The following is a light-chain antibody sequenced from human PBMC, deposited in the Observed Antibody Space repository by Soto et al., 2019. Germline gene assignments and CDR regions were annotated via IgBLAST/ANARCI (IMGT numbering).Light chain of an antibody. CDR3: SSFTSTSTRL. CDR1: SSDIGSYDY. CDR2: EVT. Sequence: SALTQPASVSGSPGQSITISCTGTSSDIGSYDYVSWYQQHPGKAPNLIIYEVTDRPSGVSNRSSGSKSGNTASLTISGLQAEDEADYYCSSFTSTSTRLFGSGTKVTVL. J-gene: IGLJ1*01. V-gene: IGLV2-14*01.